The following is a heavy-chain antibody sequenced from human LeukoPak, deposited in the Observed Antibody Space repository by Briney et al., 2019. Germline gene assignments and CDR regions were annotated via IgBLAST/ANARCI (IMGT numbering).Heavy chain of an antibody. CDR2: IHTSGTT. Sequence: SETLSLTCTVSGGSMSSYYWSLIRQPARKGPEWIGRIHTSGTTYYNPSLKSRVTMSVDTSKNQFSLRLTSVTAADTAIYYCARGDYYDGGGRNWFDPWGQGTLVPVSS. V-gene: IGHV4-4*07. CDR1: GGSMSSYY. CDR3: ARGDYYDGGGRNWFDP. J-gene: IGHJ5*02. D-gene: IGHD3-16*01.